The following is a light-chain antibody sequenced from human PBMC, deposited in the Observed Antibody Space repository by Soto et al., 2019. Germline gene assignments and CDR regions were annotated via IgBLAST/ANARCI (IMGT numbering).Light chain of an antibody. J-gene: IGKJ2*01. Sequence: DIQMTQSPSSLSASVGDRVTITCRAGQSISTYLNWYQQKPVKAANLLIYAASTLQSGVPSRFSGSASGTDFTLTISSLQPEDFATYYCQRTYSIPYTFGRGTKLEI. CDR2: AAS. V-gene: IGKV1-39*01. CDR3: QRTYSIPYT. CDR1: QSISTY.